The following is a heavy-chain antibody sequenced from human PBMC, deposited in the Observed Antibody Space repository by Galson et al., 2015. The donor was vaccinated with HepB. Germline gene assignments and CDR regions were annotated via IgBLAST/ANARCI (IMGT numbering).Heavy chain of an antibody. V-gene: IGHV3-49*03. J-gene: IGHJ6*02. CDR1: GFSFGDYT. Sequence: SLRLSCAASGFSFGDYTMSWFRQAPGKGLEWVGFIRSKTYGGTTEYAASVKGRFSISRDDFKSIAYLQMNSLKTEDTAVYYCTRDRLVYDSWRGGYYYYGMDVWGQGTTVTVSS. CDR3: TRDRLVYDSWRGGYYYYGMDV. CDR2: IRSKTYGGTT. D-gene: IGHD3-3*01.